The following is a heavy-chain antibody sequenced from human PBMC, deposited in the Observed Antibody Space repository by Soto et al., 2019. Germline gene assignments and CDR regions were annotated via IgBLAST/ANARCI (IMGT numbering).Heavy chain of an antibody. Sequence: PGGSLRLSCAASGFTFTNYAMNWVRQAPGKGLEWVSVISSSSSYIYYADSVKGRFTISRDNAKNSLYLQMNSLRAEDTAVYYCARDGYSSGWYDSDGMDVWGQGTTVTVSS. CDR3: ARDGYSSGWYDSDGMDV. CDR1: GFTFTNYA. V-gene: IGHV3-21*01. D-gene: IGHD6-19*01. CDR2: ISSSSSYI. J-gene: IGHJ6*02.